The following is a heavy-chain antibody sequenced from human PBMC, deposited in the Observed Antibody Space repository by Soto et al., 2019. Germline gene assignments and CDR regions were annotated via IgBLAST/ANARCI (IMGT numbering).Heavy chain of an antibody. J-gene: IGHJ3*02. Sequence: QVQLVQSGTEVKKPGASVKVSCKASGYTFTNYGISWVRQAPGQGLEWLAWINTYNGHTNYAQKLQGRVTLTTEASTSTAYMALWSLWSDDTAVYFCARDLSYSRRSTVRFEIWGQGTMVTVSS. CDR1: GYTFTNYG. V-gene: IGHV1-18*01. CDR2: INTYNGHT. D-gene: IGHD6-13*01. CDR3: ARDLSYSRRSTVRFEI.